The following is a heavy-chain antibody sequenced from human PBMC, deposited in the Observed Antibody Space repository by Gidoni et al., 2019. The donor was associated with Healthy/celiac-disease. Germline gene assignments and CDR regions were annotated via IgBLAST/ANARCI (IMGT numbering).Heavy chain of an antibody. J-gene: IGHJ6*02. CDR1: GVTFSSYA. CDR2: IIPIFGTA. Sequence: QVQLVQSGAEVQKPGSSVKVSCKASGVTFSSYAISWVRQAPGQGLEWMGGIIPIFGTANYAQKFQGRVTITADKSTSTAYMELSSLRSEDTAVYYCARTRFLEWVYYYYGMDVWGQGTTVTVSS. CDR3: ARTRFLEWVYYYYGMDV. V-gene: IGHV1-69*06. D-gene: IGHD3-3*01.